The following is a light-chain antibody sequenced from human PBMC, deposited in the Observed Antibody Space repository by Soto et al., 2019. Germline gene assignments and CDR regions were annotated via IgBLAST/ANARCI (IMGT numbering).Light chain of an antibody. CDR1: NIGSKG. J-gene: IGLJ2*01. CDR2: EDS. Sequence: SYELTQPPSLSVAPGQTATITCGGNNIGSKGVHWYQQRPGQAPVLVVFEDSDRPSGIPGRFTGSNSGNTATLTISRVEAGDEADYYCQVWDSTTDRVVFGGGTKLTVL. CDR3: QVWDSTTDRVV. V-gene: IGLV3-21*02.